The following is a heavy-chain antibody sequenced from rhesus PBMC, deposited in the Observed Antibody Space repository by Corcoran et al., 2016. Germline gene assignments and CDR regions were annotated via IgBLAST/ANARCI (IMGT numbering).Heavy chain of an antibody. Sequence: EVQLVQSGAEVKKPGASVKISCKASGYTFTDYYLHWVRQAPGKGLEWKGRVDPENGEALHTQKFQDRGTITADTSTDTAYMDLSSLRSEDTAVYYCATHLYSNYFDYWGQGVLVTVSS. D-gene: IGHD4-23*01. CDR3: ATHLYSNYFDY. V-gene: IGHV1-111*02. CDR1: GYTFTDYY. CDR2: VDPENGEA. J-gene: IGHJ4*01.